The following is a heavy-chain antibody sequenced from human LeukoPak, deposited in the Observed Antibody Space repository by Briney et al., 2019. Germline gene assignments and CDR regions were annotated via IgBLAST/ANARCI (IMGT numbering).Heavy chain of an antibody. Sequence: ASVKVSCKASGYTFTNYGISWVRHAPGQGREWVGWIGGYNGQTISTPSLQGRLIMTTDTSTSTAHMELTGLTSGDTAVYYCVRDVALIAAAGYYFDHWGQGTQVTVSS. D-gene: IGHD6-13*01. J-gene: IGHJ4*02. CDR2: IGGYNGQT. V-gene: IGHV1-18*01. CDR3: VRDVALIAAAGYYFDH. CDR1: GYTFTNYG.